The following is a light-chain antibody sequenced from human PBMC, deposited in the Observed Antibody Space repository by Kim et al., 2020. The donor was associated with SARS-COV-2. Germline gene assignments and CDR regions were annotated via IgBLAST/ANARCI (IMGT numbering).Light chain of an antibody. V-gene: IGKV3-15*01. J-gene: IGKJ4*01. CDR2: AES. CDR1: QTISNK. Sequence: SVSPGERATLSCRASQTISNKLAWYQQRPGQAPTLLIYAESTRATGIPARFSGSGAGTDFTLTITSLQSEDFATYYCQQYHNWPLTFGGGTKVEIK. CDR3: QQYHNWPLT.